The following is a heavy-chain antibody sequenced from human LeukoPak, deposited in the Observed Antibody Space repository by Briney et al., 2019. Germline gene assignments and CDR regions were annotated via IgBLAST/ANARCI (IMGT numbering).Heavy chain of an antibody. J-gene: IGHJ4*02. Sequence: GGSLRLSCAASGFTFSSYSMNWVRQAPGKGLEWVSSISSSSSYIYYADSVKGRFTISRDNAKNSLYLQMNSLRAEDTAVYYCARAGGNIVVVTAIDEYYFDYWGQGTLVTVSS. CDR3: ARAGGNIVVVTAIDEYYFDY. V-gene: IGHV3-21*01. CDR1: GFTFSSYS. D-gene: IGHD2-21*02. CDR2: ISSSSSYI.